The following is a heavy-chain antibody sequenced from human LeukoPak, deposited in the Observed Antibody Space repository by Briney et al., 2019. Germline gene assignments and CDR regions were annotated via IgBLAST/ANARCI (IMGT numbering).Heavy chain of an antibody. CDR3: AGRDNWNYLSAFDI. D-gene: IGHD1-7*01. CDR1: GFTFSSYW. Sequence: GGSLRLSCVASGFTFSSYWMSWVRQAPGKGLEWVANIKQDGSEKYYVDSVKGRFTISRDNAKNSLYLQMNSLRAEDTAVYYCAGRDNWNYLSAFDIWGQGTMVTVSS. V-gene: IGHV3-7*01. J-gene: IGHJ3*02. CDR2: IKQDGSEK.